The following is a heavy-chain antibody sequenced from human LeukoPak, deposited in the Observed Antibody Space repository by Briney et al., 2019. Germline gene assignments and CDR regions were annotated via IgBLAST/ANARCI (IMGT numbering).Heavy chain of an antibody. V-gene: IGHV1-46*01. Sequence: ASVKVSCKASGYTFTSYYMHWVRQAPGQGLEWMGIINPSGGSTSYAQKFQGRVTMTEDTSTDTAYMELRSLRSDDTAVYYCARGLAAAKGLGIEYWGQGTLVTVSS. CDR1: GYTFTSYY. J-gene: IGHJ4*02. CDR2: INPSGGST. CDR3: ARGLAAAKGLGIEY. D-gene: IGHD6-13*01.